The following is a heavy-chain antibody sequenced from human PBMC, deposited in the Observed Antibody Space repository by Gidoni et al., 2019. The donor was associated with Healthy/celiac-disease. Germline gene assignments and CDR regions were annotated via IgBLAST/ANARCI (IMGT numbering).Heavy chain of an antibody. J-gene: IGHJ1*01. CDR1: GYTFTSYG. CDR2: ISAYTGNT. Sequence: QVQLVQSGAEVKKPGASGKVSCKASGYTFTSYGISWVRQAPGQGLEWMGWISAYTGNTNYAQKLQGRVTMTTDTSTSTAYMELRSLRSDDTAVYYCARAPAGWELPYFSQHWGQGTLVTVSS. D-gene: IGHD1-26*01. CDR3: ARAPAGWELPYFSQH. V-gene: IGHV1-18*01.